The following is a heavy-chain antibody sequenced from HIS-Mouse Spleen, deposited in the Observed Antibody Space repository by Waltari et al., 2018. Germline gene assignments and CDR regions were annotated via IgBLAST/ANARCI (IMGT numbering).Heavy chain of an antibody. J-gene: IGHJ2*01. D-gene: IGHD6-13*01. V-gene: IGHV4-39*07. Sequence: QLQLQESGPGLVKPSETLSLTCTVPGGSISSSRYYWGWIRQPPGTGLEWIGSIYYSGSTYYNPSLKSRVTISVDTSKNQFSLKLSSVTAADTAVYYCAREIPYSSSWYDWYFDLWGRGTLVTVFS. CDR3: AREIPYSSSWYDWYFDL. CDR1: GGSISSSRYY. CDR2: IYYSGST.